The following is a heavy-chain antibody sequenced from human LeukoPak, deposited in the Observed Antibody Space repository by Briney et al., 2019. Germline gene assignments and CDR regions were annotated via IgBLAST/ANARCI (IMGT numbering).Heavy chain of an antibody. V-gene: IGHV3-74*01. Sequence: GGSLRLSCTASRSTFNKYWMHWVRQAPGKGLVWVSRVNIDGSSISYADSVKGRFTISRGNAKSTLYLQMNSLRAEDTAVYYCARVPAAGTQFDDWGQGTLVTVSS. CDR2: VNIDGSSI. CDR3: ARVPAAGTQFDD. D-gene: IGHD6-13*01. CDR1: RSTFNKYW. J-gene: IGHJ4*02.